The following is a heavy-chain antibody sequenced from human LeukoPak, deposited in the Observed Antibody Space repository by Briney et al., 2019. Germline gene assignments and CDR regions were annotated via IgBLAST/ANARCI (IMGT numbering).Heavy chain of an antibody. V-gene: IGHV3-30*18. D-gene: IGHD5-18*01. J-gene: IGHJ5*02. CDR2: ISYDGSNK. Sequence: PGRSLRLSCAASGFTFSSYGMHWVRQAPGKGLEWVAVISYDGSNKYYADSVKGRFTISRDNSKNTLYLQMNSLRAEDTAVYYCAKGNYGYSFGDRFDPWGQGTLVTVSS. CDR1: GFTFSSYG. CDR3: AKGNYGYSFGDRFDP.